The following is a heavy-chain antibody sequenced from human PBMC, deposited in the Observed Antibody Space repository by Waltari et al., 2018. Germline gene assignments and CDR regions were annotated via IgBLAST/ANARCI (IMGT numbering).Heavy chain of an antibody. CDR1: GYTFTSYY. CDR2: INPSGGST. V-gene: IGHV1-46*01. Sequence: QVQLVQSGAEVKKPGASVKVSCKASGYTFTSYYMHWVRQAPGQGLEWMGIINPSGGSTSYEKKFKGRVTMTRDTSTSTVYRELSSLRSEDTAVYYCAGVTESLRFDYWGQGTLVTVSS. J-gene: IGHJ4*02. CDR3: AGVTESLRFDY. D-gene: IGHD5-12*01.